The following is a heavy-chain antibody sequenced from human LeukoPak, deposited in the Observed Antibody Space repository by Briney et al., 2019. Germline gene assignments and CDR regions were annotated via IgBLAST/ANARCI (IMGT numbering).Heavy chain of an antibody. V-gene: IGHV4-4*08. CDR1: GGSISSYS. D-gene: IGHD4-11*01. CDR2: IYTIGSP. J-gene: IGHJ6*03. CDR3: ARLSGTAPQSNYAFDYYYYYMDV. Sequence: PSETLSPTCPLPGGSISSYSWSWIRQPPGKGLEWTGYIYTIGSPTYNRSRKRRVTIYVDTSKNQFSLQLSTVTAADTVVYYCARLSGTAPQSNYAFDYYYYYMDVWGKGTTVTVSS.